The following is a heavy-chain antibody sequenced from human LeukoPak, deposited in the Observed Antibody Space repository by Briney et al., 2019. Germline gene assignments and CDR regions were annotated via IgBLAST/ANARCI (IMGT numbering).Heavy chain of an antibody. V-gene: IGHV4-31*03. J-gene: IGHJ5*02. CDR1: GGSISSGGYH. Sequence: SETLSLTCTVSGGSISSGGYHWSWIRQHPGKGLEWIGYIYYSGSTYYNPSLKSRVTISVDTSKNQFSLKLSSVTAADTAVYYCARTYYDSSDFFDPWGQGTLVTVSS. D-gene: IGHD3-22*01. CDR3: ARTYYDSSDFFDP. CDR2: IYYSGST.